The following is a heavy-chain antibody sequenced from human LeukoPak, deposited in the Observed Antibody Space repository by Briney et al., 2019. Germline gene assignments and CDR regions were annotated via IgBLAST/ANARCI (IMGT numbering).Heavy chain of an antibody. CDR2: ISGSGGST. CDR1: GFPISSYA. V-gene: IGHV3-23*01. Sequence: GGSLRLSCAASGFPISSYALSWVRQPQGQGLEWLSAISGSGGSTYYADSVKGRFTISRDNSKNTLYLQMNSLRAEDTAVYYCAKKVAGEYYFDYWGQGALVTVSS. J-gene: IGHJ4*02. D-gene: IGHD6-19*01. CDR3: AKKVAGEYYFDY.